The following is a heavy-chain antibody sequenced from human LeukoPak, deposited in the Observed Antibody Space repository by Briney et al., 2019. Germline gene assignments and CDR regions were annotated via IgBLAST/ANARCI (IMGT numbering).Heavy chain of an antibody. Sequence: SETLSLTCTVSGGSISSYYWSWIRQPPGKGPEWIGYIYYSGSTNYNPSLKSRVTVSVDTSKNQFSLKLSSVTAADTAVYYCARSPSYYYYMDVWGKGTTVTISS. V-gene: IGHV4-59*01. CDR1: GGSISSYY. CDR2: IYYSGST. CDR3: ARSPSYYYYMDV. J-gene: IGHJ6*03.